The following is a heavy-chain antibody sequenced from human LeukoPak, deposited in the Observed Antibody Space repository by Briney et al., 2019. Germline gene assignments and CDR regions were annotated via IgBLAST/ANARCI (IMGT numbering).Heavy chain of an antibody. CDR2: ISGSGGST. CDR3: AKGRITMIVVVITLPDY. J-gene: IGHJ4*02. CDR1: RFTFSSYA. V-gene: IGHV3-23*01. Sequence: GGSLRLSCAASRFTFSSYAMSWVRQAPGKGLEWVSAISGSGGSTYYADSVKGRFTISRDNSKNTLYLQMNSLRAEDTAVYYCAKGRITMIVVVITLPDYWGQGTLVTVSS. D-gene: IGHD3-22*01.